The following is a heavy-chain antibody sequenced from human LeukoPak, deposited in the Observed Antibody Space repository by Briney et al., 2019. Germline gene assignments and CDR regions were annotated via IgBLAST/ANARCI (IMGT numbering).Heavy chain of an antibody. V-gene: IGHV3-30*02. J-gene: IGHJ4*02. CDR1: GFTFSSYG. D-gene: IGHD2-15*01. Sequence: GGSLRLSCAASGFTFSSYGMHWVRQAPGKGLEWVAFIRYDGSNKYYADSVKGRFTISRDSSKNTLYLQMNSLRAEDTAVYYCAKDLGDIVVVVAATVFDYWGQGTLVTVSS. CDR2: IRYDGSNK. CDR3: AKDLGDIVVVVAATVFDY.